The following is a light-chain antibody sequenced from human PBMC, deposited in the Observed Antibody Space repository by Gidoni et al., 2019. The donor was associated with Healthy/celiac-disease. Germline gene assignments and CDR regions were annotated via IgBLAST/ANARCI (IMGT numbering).Light chain of an antibody. Sequence: SSELTQDPAVSVALGQTVRITCQGDSLRSYDASWYQQKPGQAPVLVIYGKNSRPSGIPDGFSGSSSGTTASLTITLAQAEDEADYYCNSRDSSGNHVVFGGGTKLTVL. CDR1: SLRSYD. CDR2: GKN. V-gene: IGLV3-19*01. CDR3: NSRDSSGNHVV. J-gene: IGLJ2*01.